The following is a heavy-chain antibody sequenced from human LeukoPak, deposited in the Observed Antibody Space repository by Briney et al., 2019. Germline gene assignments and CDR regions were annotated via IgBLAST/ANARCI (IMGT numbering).Heavy chain of an antibody. CDR3: ARQHRVTTSSYYGMDV. V-gene: IGHV4-59*08. J-gene: IGHJ6*02. Sequence: SETLSLTCSVSGGSISSYYWSWIRQPPGKGLEGSVYIYGRRSANYNPSLKSRVTISVDTSKNQFSLKVKSVTAADTAVYYCARQHRVTTSSYYGMDVWGQGTTVTVSS. D-gene: IGHD5-12*01. CDR2: IYGRRSA. CDR1: GGSISSYY.